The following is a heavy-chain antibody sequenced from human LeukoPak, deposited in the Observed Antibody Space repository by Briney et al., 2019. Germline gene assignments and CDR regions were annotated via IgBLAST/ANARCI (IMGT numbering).Heavy chain of an antibody. CDR2: IYYSGST. J-gene: IGHJ4*02. Sequence: SETLSLTCTVSGGSISSHHWGWIRQPPGKGLEWIGYIYYSGSTNYNPSLKSRVTISVDTSKNQFSLKLSSVTAADTAVYYCARGYFWSGYSQYYFDYWGQGTLVTVSS. CDR3: ARGYFWSGYSQYYFDY. D-gene: IGHD3-3*01. CDR1: GGSISSHH. V-gene: IGHV4-59*11.